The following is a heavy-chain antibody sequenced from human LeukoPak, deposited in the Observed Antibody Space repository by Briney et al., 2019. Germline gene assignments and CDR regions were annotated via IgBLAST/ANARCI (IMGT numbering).Heavy chain of an antibody. V-gene: IGHV1-24*01. Sequence: ASVKVSCKVSGYTLTELSMHWVRQAPGKGLEWMGGFDPEDGETIYAQKFQGRVTMTEDTSTDTAYMELSSLRSEDTAVYYCATARDSSSWYRDDAFDIWGQGTMVTVSS. D-gene: IGHD6-13*01. CDR1: GYTLTELS. J-gene: IGHJ3*02. CDR3: ATARDSSSWYRDDAFDI. CDR2: FDPEDGET.